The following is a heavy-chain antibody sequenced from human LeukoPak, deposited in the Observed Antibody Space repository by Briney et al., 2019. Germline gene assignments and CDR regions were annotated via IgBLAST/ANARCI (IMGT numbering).Heavy chain of an antibody. CDR3: ASRHYYGSGRHVEGDY. V-gene: IGHV3-74*01. D-gene: IGHD3-10*01. Sequence: GVTLRLSSAAYGFIVSSYCRHWVPQAPGKGLVWVLHLNSDGSSTCYEDSVKGRCTIYRDNAKNTLYLQMNSLRAEDTAVYYCASRHYYGSGRHVEGDYWGQGTLVTVSS. J-gene: IGHJ4*02. CDR2: LNSDGSST. CDR1: GFIVSSYC.